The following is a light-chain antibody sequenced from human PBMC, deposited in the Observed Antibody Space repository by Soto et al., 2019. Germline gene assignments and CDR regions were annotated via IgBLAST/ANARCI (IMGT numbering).Light chain of an antibody. CDR2: DAS. CDR1: QSVSSY. CDR3: QQRSNWQVT. Sequence: EIVLTQSPATLSLSPGERDTLSCRASQSVSSYLAWYQQKPGQAPRLLIYDASNRATGIPARFSGSGSGTDFNLTISSLEPEDFAVYYCQQRSNWQVTFGQGTRLEI. J-gene: IGKJ5*01. V-gene: IGKV3-11*01.